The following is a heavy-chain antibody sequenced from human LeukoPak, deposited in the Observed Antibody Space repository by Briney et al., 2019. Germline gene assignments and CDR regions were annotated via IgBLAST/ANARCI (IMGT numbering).Heavy chain of an antibody. D-gene: IGHD2-21*01. CDR2: INHSGST. J-gene: IGHJ4*02. V-gene: IGHV4-34*01. CDR3: ARVRRAAGVKYYFDY. CDR1: GGSFSGYY. Sequence: SETLSLTCAVYGGSFSGYYWSWIRQPPGKGLEWIGEINHSGSTNYNPSLKSRVTISVDTSKNQFSLKRSSVTAADTAVYYCARVRRAAGVKYYFDYWGQGTLVTVSS.